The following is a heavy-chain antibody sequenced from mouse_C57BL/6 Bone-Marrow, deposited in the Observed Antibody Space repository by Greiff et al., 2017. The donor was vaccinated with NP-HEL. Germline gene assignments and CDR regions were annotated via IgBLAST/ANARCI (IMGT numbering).Heavy chain of an antibody. D-gene: IGHD1-1*01. CDR1: GFSFTSYA. CDR3: ARGIYYGSFYYFDY. CDR2: IWTGGGT. J-gene: IGHJ2*01. V-gene: IGHV2-9-1*01. Sequence: VMLVESGPGLVAPSQSLSITCTVSGFSFTSYAISWVRQPPGKGLEWLGVIWTGGGTNYNSALKSRLSISKDNSKSQVFLKMNSLQTDDTARYYCARGIYYGSFYYFDYWGQGTTLTVSS.